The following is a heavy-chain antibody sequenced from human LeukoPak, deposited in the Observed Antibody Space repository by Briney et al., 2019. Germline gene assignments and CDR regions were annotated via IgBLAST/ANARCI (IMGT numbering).Heavy chain of an antibody. Sequence: GALRLSFATSGFTFSSYAMSWVRQAPGKGLEWVSAISGSGGSTYYADSVKGRFTISRDNSKNTLYLQMNSLRAEDTAVYYCAKDLLYYYDSSGSVVDYWGQGTLVTVSS. D-gene: IGHD3-22*01. V-gene: IGHV3-23*01. CDR2: ISGSGGST. J-gene: IGHJ4*02. CDR1: GFTFSSYA. CDR3: AKDLLYYYDSSGSVVDY.